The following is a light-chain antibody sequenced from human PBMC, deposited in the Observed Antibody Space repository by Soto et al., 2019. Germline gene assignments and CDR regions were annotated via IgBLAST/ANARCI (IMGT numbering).Light chain of an antibody. CDR2: DAS. CDR3: XXXNXWPRT. J-gene: IGKJ1*01. Sequence: EAVMTQSPATLSVSPGETATRSCRASQSVRTNLAWYQQKHGKAPRLLIYDASTRDTGIPVRFSGSGSGTEFTLSISRVQSEDVEVFXXXXXNXWPRTFGQGTKVDIK. CDR1: QSVRTN. V-gene: IGKV3-15*01.